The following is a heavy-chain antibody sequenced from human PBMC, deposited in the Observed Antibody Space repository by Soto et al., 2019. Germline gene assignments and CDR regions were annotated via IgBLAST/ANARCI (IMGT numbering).Heavy chain of an antibody. CDR2: ISSSTTYI. V-gene: IGHV3-21*01. CDR3: ARRGYCPNGVCVFVP. CDR1: GSTFSGSS. J-gene: IGHJ5*02. D-gene: IGHD2-8*01. Sequence: GGLIASRAASGSTFSGSSINVVRQAPGKGLEWVSSISSSTTYIYYADSVKGRFTISRDNGKNSPYLQMNSLRAEDKAVYYCARRGYCPNGVCVFVPWGQASLV.